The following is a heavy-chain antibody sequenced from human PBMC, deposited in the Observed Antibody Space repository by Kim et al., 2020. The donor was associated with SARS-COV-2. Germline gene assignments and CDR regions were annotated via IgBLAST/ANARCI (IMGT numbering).Heavy chain of an antibody. CDR1: GFPFSRYA. D-gene: IGHD2-15*01. V-gene: IGHV3-30*04. CDR3: TREGPGYCSDGTCFSGFDY. Sequence: GGSLRLSCAASGFPFSRYAMHWVRQAPGKGLEWVAVTSYDGSNKYYADSVRGRFTISKDKSKNTLSLQMNSLRADDTALYFCTREGPGYCSDGTCFSGFDYWSEETMVTVTS. CDR2: TSYDGSNK. J-gene: IGHJ4*02.